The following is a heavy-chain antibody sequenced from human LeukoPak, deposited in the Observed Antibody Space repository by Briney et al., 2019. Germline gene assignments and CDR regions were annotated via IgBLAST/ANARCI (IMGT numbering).Heavy chain of an antibody. D-gene: IGHD5-24*01. CDR2: LYSDGST. CDR3: ARDRATGFSDALDI. CDR1: GFTVSTNY. Sequence: GGSLRPSCAASGFTVSTNYMNWVRQAPGKGLEWVSVLYSDGSTYYADSVKGRFTISRDNSKNTLSLQMNSLRAEDTAVYYCARDRATGFSDALDIWGQGTMVIVSS. V-gene: IGHV3-66*01. J-gene: IGHJ3*02.